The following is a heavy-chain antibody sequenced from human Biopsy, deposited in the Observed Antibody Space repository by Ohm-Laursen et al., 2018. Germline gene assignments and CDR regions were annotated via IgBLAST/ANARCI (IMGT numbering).Heavy chain of an antibody. D-gene: IGHD4-17*01. CDR1: GFTFSSYA. V-gene: IGHV3-23*01. J-gene: IGHJ4*02. CDR3: ALAAAQTVTHFDY. Sequence: SLRLSCAASGFTFSSYAMTWFRQAPGKGLEWVSTISGNSYIIYDTDSVKGRFTISRDNSKNTLYLQMNSLRADDTAVYYCALAAAQTVTHFDYWGQGTLVTVSS. CDR2: ISGNSYII.